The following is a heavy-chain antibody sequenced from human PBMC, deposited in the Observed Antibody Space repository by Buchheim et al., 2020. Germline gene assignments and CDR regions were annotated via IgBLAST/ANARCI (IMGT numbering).Heavy chain of an antibody. Sequence: QVQLVQSGAEVKKPGASVKVSCKASGYTFTSYDINWVRQATGQGLEWMGWMNPNSGNTGYAQKFQGRVTMTRNTSISTAYMQMSSLRSEYTAVYYCARGPINDNRGCSSTSCYVGYWGQGTL. D-gene: IGHD2-2*01. CDR3: ARGPINDNRGCSSTSCYVGY. CDR1: GYTFTSYD. J-gene: IGHJ4*02. V-gene: IGHV1-8*01. CDR2: MNPNSGNT.